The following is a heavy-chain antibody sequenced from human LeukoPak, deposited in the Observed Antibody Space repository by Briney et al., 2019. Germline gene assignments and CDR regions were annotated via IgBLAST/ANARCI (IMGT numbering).Heavy chain of an antibody. J-gene: IGHJ4*02. D-gene: IGHD2-15*01. CDR2: ISSSSSYI. CDR3: AKSKWPESCDSGGSGYNY. V-gene: IGHV3-21*04. CDR1: GFTFSSYS. Sequence: PGESLRLSCAASGFTFSSYSMNWVRQAPGKGLEWVSSISSSSSYIYYADSLKGRFTISRGNSKNTLYLQMNSLTADDTAVYYCAKSKWPESCDSGGSGYNYWGQGTLVTVSS.